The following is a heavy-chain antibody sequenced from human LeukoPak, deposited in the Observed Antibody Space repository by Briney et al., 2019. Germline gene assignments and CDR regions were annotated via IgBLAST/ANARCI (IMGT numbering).Heavy chain of an antibody. CDR1: GFTFSGSA. CDR2: IRSKANSYAT. D-gene: IGHD6-13*01. Sequence: PGGSLRLSCAASGFTFSGSAMHWVRQASGKGLEWVGRIRSKANSYATAYAASVKGRFTISRDDSKNTAYLQMNSLKTEDTAVYYCTRHYDTTIAAAGYWGQGTLVTVSS. J-gene: IGHJ4*02. V-gene: IGHV3-73*01. CDR3: TRHYDTTIAAAGY.